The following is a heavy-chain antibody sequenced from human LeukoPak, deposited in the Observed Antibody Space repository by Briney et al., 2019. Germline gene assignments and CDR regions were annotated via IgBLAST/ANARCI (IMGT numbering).Heavy chain of an antibody. J-gene: IGHJ6*03. CDR2: IHTSGST. CDR1: GGSISSYY. D-gene: IGHD1-26*01. CDR3: ARHGSDYYYYYMDV. Sequence: SSETLSLTCTVSGGSISSYYWSWIRQPPGKGLEWIGYIHTSGSTNYNPSLKSRVTISVDTSKNQFSLKLSSVTAADTAVYYCARHGSDYYYYYMDVWGKGTTVTVSS. V-gene: IGHV4-4*09.